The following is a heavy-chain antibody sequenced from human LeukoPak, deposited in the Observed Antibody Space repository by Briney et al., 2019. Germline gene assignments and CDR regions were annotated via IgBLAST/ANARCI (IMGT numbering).Heavy chain of an antibody. CDR2: MNPNSGNT. Sequence: GASVKVSCKASGYTFTSYDINWVRQATGQGLEWMGWMNPNSGNTGYAQKFQGRVTMTRNTSISTAYMELSSLRSEDTAVYYCARVRGDYDFWSGSNWFAPWGQGTLVTVSS. V-gene: IGHV1-8*01. D-gene: IGHD3-3*01. J-gene: IGHJ5*02. CDR3: ARVRGDYDFWSGSNWFAP. CDR1: GYTFTSYD.